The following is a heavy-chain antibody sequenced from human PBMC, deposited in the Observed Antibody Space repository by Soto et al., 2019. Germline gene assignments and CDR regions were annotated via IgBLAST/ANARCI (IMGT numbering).Heavy chain of an antibody. Sequence: GESLKISCKGSGYSFTSYWISWVRQMPGKGLEWMGRFDPSYSYTNYSPSFQGHVTISADKSISTAYLQWSSLKASDTAMYYCARNLERRVDRYYYYYYGMDVWGQGTTVTVSS. CDR3: ARNLERRVDRYYYYYYGMDV. J-gene: IGHJ6*02. CDR2: FDPSYSYT. CDR1: GYSFTSYW. D-gene: IGHD1-1*01. V-gene: IGHV5-10-1*01.